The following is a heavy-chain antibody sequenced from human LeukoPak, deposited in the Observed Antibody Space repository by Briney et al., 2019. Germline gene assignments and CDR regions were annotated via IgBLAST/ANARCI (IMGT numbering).Heavy chain of an antibody. V-gene: IGHV3-49*03. CDR3: TREWEGYYDILTGTHDAFDI. D-gene: IGHD3-9*01. CDR2: IRSKAYGGTT. J-gene: IGHJ3*02. CDR1: GFTFSSYS. Sequence: QPGGSLRLSCAASGFTFSSYSMNWFRQAPGKGLEWVGFIRSKAYGGTTEYAASVKGRFTISRDDSKSIAYLQMNSLKTEDTAVYYCTREWEGYYDILTGTHDAFDIWGQGTMVTVSS.